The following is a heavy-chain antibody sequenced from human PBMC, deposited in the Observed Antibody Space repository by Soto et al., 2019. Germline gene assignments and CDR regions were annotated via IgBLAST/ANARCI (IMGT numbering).Heavy chain of an antibody. D-gene: IGHD6-19*01. CDR1: GGSFSGYY. J-gene: IGHJ4*02. V-gene: IGHV4-34*01. Sequence: SETLSLTCAVYGGSFSGYYWSWIRQPPGKGLEWIGEINHSGSTNYNPSLKSRVTISVDTSKNQFSLKLSSVTAADTAVYYCARRLSRTDSSGWVRRIDYWGQGTLVTVSS. CDR2: INHSGST. CDR3: ARRLSRTDSSGWVRRIDY.